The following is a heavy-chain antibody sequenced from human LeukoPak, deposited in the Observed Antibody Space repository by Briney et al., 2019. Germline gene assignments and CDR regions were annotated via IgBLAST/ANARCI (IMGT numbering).Heavy chain of an antibody. J-gene: IGHJ4*02. CDR1: GFTFSDYY. CDR2: ISSSGSII. CDR3: ARQMGGLEVGATQNY. D-gene: IGHD1-26*01. V-gene: IGHV3-11*01. Sequence: PGGSLRLSCAASGFTFSDYYMSWIRQAPGKGLEWDSYISSSGSIIYYADSVKGRFTISRDNAKNSLYLQMNSLRAEDTAVYYCARQMGGLEVGATQNYWGQGTLVTVSS.